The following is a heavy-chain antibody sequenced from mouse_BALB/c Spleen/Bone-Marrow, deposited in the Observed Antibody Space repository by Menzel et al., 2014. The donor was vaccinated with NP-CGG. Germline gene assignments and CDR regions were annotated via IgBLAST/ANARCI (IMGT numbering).Heavy chain of an antibody. Sequence: VKLQHSGAELARPGASGKLSCKASGYSFTSYWMQWVKQRPGQGLEWIGAIHPGDGDTRYTQKSKGKATLTADKSSSTAFMQLSSLTSEDSAVYYCARWLHPFNSWGQCTTLTVSS. CDR3: ARWLHPFNS. CDR2: IHPGDGDT. D-gene: IGHD2-3*01. V-gene: IGHV1-87*01. J-gene: IGHJ2*01. CDR1: GYSFTSYW.